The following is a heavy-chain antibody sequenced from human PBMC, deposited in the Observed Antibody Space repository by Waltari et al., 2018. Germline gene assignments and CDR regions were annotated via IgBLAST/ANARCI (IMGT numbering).Heavy chain of an antibody. J-gene: IGHJ5*02. Sequence: QVQLVQSGAEVKKPGASVKVSCKASGYTFTHYAIYWVRQAPGQRLGGLGWNNAGNGNPKYTQKFQGRVTILRDTSASTAYMELSSLRSEDTAVYYCARGVIYGSGSGWFDPWGQGTLVTVSS. CDR1: GYTFTHYA. D-gene: IGHD3-10*01. V-gene: IGHV1-3*01. CDR2: NNAGNGNP. CDR3: ARGVIYGSGSGWFDP.